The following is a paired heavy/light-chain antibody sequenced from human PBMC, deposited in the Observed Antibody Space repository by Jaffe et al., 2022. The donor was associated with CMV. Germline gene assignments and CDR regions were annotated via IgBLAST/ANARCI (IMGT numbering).Light chain of an antibody. CDR1: QSVSSSY. V-gene: IGKV3-20*01. Sequence: EIVLTQSPGTLSLSPGERATLSCRASQSVSSSYLAWYQQKPGQAPRLLIYGASSRATGIPDRFSGSGSGTDFTLTISRLEPEDFAVYYCQQYGSSPTFGGGTKVEIK. CDR3: QQYGSSPT. J-gene: IGKJ4*01. CDR2: GAS.
Heavy chain of an antibody. CDR1: GYSFTSYW. J-gene: IGHJ5*02. V-gene: IGHV5-10-1*03. CDR3: ARRASKDSSSWYNWFDP. D-gene: IGHD6-13*01. CDR2: IDPSDSYT. Sequence: EVQLVQSGAEVKKPGESLRISCKGSGYSFTSYWINWVRQMPGKGLEWMGRIDPSDSYTNYSPSLQGHVTISADKSINTAYLQWSSLKASDTAMYYCARRASKDSSSWYNWFDPWGQGTLVTVSS.